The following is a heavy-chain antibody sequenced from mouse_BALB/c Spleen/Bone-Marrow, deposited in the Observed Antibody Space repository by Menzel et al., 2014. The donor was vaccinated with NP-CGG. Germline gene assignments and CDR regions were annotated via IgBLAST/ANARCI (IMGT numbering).Heavy chain of an antibody. D-gene: IGHD2-1*01. CDR3: ARGGNFLWYFDV. CDR1: GYTFRSHW. V-gene: IGHV1-9*01. CDR2: ILPGSGST. J-gene: IGHJ1*01. Sequence: QVQLQQSGAELMKPGASVKISCKATGYTFRSHWIEWVKQRPGRGLEWIGEILPGSGSTYYNEKFKGKATFTADTSPNTAYMQLSSLTSEDSAVYYCARGGNFLWYFDVWGAGTTVTVTS.